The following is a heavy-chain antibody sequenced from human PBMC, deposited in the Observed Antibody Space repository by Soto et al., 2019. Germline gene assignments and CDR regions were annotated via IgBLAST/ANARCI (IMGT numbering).Heavy chain of an antibody. D-gene: IGHD6-19*01. CDR1: GFTFSSYG. Sequence: QVQLVESGGGVVQPGRSLRLSCAASGFTFSSYGMHWVRQAPGKGLEWVAVIWYDGSNKYYADSVKGRFTISRDNSKNTLYLQMNSLRAEDTAVYYCARDPTVSSGWEYYYYGMDVWGQGTTVTVSS. CDR2: IWYDGSNK. V-gene: IGHV3-33*01. CDR3: ARDPTVSSGWEYYYYGMDV. J-gene: IGHJ6*02.